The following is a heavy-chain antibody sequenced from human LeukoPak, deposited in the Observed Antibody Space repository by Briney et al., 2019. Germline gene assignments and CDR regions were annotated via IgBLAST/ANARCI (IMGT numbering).Heavy chain of an antibody. D-gene: IGHD1/OR15-1a*01. V-gene: IGHV3-48*04. CDR3: AREFQQGFDY. Sequence: PGGSLRLSCAASGFTFSGFGMNWVRQAPGKGLEWVSYISSSTIYYADSVKGRFTISRDNAKNSLYLQMNSLRVEDTAVYYCAREFQQGFDYWGQGTLVTVSS. J-gene: IGHJ4*02. CDR1: GFTFSGFG. CDR2: ISSSTI.